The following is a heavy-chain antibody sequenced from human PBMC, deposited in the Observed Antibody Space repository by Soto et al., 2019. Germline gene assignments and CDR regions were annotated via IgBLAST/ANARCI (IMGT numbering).Heavy chain of an antibody. Sequence: GESLKISCKGSGYSFAGYWITWVRQKPGKGLEWMGRIDPSDSQTYYSPSFRGHVTISATKSITTVFLQWSSLRASDTAMYYCARQIYDSDTGPNSQYYFDSWGQGTPVTVSS. CDR2: IDPSDSQT. CDR3: ARQIYDSDTGPNSQYYFDS. D-gene: IGHD3-22*01. V-gene: IGHV5-10-1*01. J-gene: IGHJ4*02. CDR1: GYSFAGYW.